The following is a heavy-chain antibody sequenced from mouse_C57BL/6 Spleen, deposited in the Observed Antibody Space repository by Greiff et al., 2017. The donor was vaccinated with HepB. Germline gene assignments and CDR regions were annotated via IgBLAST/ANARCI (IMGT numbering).Heavy chain of an antibody. CDR3: AIYYGNYYWYFDV. D-gene: IGHD2-1*01. J-gene: IGHJ1*03. CDR1: GYTFTDYN. Sequence: DVKPQESGPELVKPGASVKIPCKASGYTFTDYNMDWVKQSHGKSLEWIGDINPNNGGTIYNQKFKGKATLTVDKSSSTAYMELRSLTSEDTAVYYCAIYYGNYYWYFDVWGTGTTVTVSS. V-gene: IGHV1-18*01. CDR2: INPNNGGT.